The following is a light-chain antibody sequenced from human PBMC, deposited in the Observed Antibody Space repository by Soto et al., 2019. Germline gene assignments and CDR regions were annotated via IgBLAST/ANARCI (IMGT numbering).Light chain of an antibody. CDR2: AAS. Sequence: IQMTQSPSSLSASVRDRVTITCRASQDIGNDLGWYQQKPGKAPNLLIYAASSLRSGVPSRFSGSGSGTNFTLTINSLQAEDSATYFCLQDYTYPWTFGQGTKVEIK. J-gene: IGKJ1*01. CDR3: LQDYTYPWT. V-gene: IGKV1-6*02. CDR1: QDIGND.